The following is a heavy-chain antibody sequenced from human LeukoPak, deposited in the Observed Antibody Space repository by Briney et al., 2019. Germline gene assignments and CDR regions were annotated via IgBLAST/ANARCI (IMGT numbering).Heavy chain of an antibody. Sequence: ASMKVSCKASGYTFTSYGISWVRQAPGQGLEWMGWISTYNGNTNYAQKFQGRVTMTTDTSTSTAYMELRSLRSDDTAVYYCARDPDISTNWFDPWGQGTLVTVSS. CDR1: GYTFTSYG. CDR2: ISTYNGNT. V-gene: IGHV1-18*01. CDR3: ARDPDISTNWFDP. J-gene: IGHJ5*02. D-gene: IGHD3-9*01.